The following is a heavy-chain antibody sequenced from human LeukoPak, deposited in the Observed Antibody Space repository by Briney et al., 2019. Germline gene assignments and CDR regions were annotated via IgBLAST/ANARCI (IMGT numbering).Heavy chain of an antibody. CDR1: GFTFSSYG. CDR3: AKDGMDV. CDR2: KSYDGSNK. Sequence: GGSLRLSCAASGFTFSSYGMHWVRQAPGKGLEWVAVKSYDGSNKYYADSVKGRFTISRDNSKNTLYLQMNSLRAEDTAVYYCAKDGMDVWGQGTTVTVSS. V-gene: IGHV3-30*18. J-gene: IGHJ6*02.